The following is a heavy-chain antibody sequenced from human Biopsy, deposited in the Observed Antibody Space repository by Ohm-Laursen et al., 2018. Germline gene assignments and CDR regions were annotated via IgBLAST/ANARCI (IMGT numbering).Heavy chain of an antibody. Sequence: SVKVSCKASGYTFTNYYLHWVRQAPGQGLEWMGRINPNNDNTAYAQKFQGRVTMTKGSSTSTVYMDLSSLTFDDSAIYYCARGGIVSVHSYGRMGLFYFDSWGQGILVTVAS. CDR1: GYTFTNYY. CDR2: INPNNDNT. J-gene: IGHJ4*02. D-gene: IGHD5-18*01. CDR3: ARGGIVSVHSYGRMGLFYFDS. V-gene: IGHV1-46*01.